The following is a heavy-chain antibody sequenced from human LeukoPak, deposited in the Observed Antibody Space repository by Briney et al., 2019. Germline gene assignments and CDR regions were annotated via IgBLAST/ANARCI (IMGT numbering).Heavy chain of an antibody. CDR3: ARDGYGEHTYFDY. CDR1: GGSISSGGYS. D-gene: IGHD4-17*01. CDR2: IYHSGST. V-gene: IGHV4-30-2*01. J-gene: IGHJ4*02. Sequence: SETLSLTCVVSGGSISSGGYSWSWIRQPPGKVLEWIGYIYHSGSTYYNPSLNSRVTISVDRSKNQFSLKLSSVTTADTAVYYCARDGYGEHTYFDYWGQGTLVTVSS.